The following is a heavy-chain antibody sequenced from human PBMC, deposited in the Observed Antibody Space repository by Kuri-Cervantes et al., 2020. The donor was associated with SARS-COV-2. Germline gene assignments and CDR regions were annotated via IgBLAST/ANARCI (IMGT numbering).Heavy chain of an antibody. Sequence: GGSLRLSCAASGVTFSSHSMNWVRQAPGKGLEWVSCTSSGSTYIYYVDSVKGRFTISRENAKNSLYLQMNSLRAEDTAVYYCARAGGSGGTSNYYYYMDVWGKGTTVTV. CDR1: GVTFSSHS. V-gene: IGHV3-21*01. CDR3: ARAGGSGGTSNYYYYMDV. CDR2: TSSGSTYI. D-gene: IGHD2-15*01. J-gene: IGHJ6*03.